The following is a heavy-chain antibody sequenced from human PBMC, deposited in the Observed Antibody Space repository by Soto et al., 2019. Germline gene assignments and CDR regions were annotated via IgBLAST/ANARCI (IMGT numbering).Heavy chain of an antibody. J-gene: IGHJ4*02. D-gene: IGHD3-10*01. V-gene: IGHV3-9*01. Sequence: GGSLRLSCAASGFTFDDYAMHWVRQAPGKGLEWVSGISWNSGSIGYADSVKGRFTISRDNAKNSLYLQMNSLRAEDTALYYCAKGFMVRGFYFDYWGQGTLVTVSS. CDR1: GFTFDDYA. CDR3: AKGFMVRGFYFDY. CDR2: ISWNSGSI.